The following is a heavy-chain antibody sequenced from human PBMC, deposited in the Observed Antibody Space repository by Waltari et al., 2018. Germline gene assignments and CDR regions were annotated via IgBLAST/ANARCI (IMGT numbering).Heavy chain of an antibody. CDR2: ISSYGADK. CDR3: ARVGGYSSSWTHDVFGF. D-gene: IGHD4-4*01. CDR1: GFTFSIYT. J-gene: IGHJ3*01. Sequence: QVQLVESGGGVVQPGSSLRLSCVGSGFTFSIYTMHWVRQAPGKGLEWVAVISSYGADKYYADSVKGRFTVSRDNSKNTLFLQMSSLGPEDTAVYSCARVGGYSSSWTHDVFGFWGQGTMVTVSS. V-gene: IGHV3-30-3*01.